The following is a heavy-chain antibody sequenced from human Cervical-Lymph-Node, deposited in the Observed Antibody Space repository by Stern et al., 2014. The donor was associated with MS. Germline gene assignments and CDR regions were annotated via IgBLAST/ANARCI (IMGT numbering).Heavy chain of an antibody. CDR2: IYPKSGDS. D-gene: IGHD1-26*01. CDR3: ARGLGATAFDF. Sequence: QVQLVQSAAEVKKPGASVKVSCKSFGYTFTDYYFHWVRQAPGQGLEWMGRIYPKSGDSISAPKCQGRVIMTRDTSIRTLYLELNRLRPDDTAVYYCARGLGATAFDFWGQGTLVTVSS. CDR1: GYTFTDYY. V-gene: IGHV1-2*06. J-gene: IGHJ4*02.